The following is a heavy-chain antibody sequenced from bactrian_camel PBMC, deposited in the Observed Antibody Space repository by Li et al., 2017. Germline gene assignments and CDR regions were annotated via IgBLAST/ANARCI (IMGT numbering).Heavy chain of an antibody. CDR3: AARLGTSVCSWYALRTPGY. Sequence: DVQLVESGGGLVQPGGSLRLSCAASGFAFSSYAMSWVRQAPGKGLEWVSTIRPDGSSTFYADSLKGRFTISLDNAASNTVYLQMNSVKPEDTAMYYCAARLGTSVCSWYALRTPGYWGQGTQVTVS. V-gene: IGHV3S40*01. J-gene: IGHJ4*01. CDR1: GFAFSSYA. CDR2: IRPDGSST. D-gene: IGHD6*01.